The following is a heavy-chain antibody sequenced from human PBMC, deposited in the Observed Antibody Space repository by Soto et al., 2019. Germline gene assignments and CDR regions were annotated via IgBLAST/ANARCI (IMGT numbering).Heavy chain of an antibody. CDR2: IYWDDDK. J-gene: IGHJ5*02. CDR1: GFSLSTSGVG. D-gene: IGHD3-10*01. V-gene: IGHV2-5*02. CDR3: AQRHAGIIRMSWFDP. Sequence: QITLKESGPTLVKPTQTLTLTCTFSGFSLSTSGVGLGWIRQPPGKALERLALIYWDDDKLYSPYLKSRITITKDTSKNQVVLTMTNMDPVDTATYCCAQRHAGIIRMSWFDPWGQGTLVTVSS.